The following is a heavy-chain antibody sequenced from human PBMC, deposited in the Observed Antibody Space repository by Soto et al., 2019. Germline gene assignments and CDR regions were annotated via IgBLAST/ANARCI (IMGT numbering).Heavy chain of an antibody. J-gene: IGHJ4*02. V-gene: IGHV3-23*01. CDR3: ATLWLGFIYYFAN. D-gene: IGHD3-10*01. Sequence: PGGSLRLSCAASGFTFRTYAMTWVRQAPGQGLEWVSDISESGGSTYYADSVKGRFTISRDNSKNTLYLQMNSLRAEDTAVYYCATLWLGFIYYFANWGQGTLVTVSS. CDR2: ISESGGST. CDR1: GFTFRTYA.